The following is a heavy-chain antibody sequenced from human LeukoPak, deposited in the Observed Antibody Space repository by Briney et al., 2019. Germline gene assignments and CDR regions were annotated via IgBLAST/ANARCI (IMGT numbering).Heavy chain of an antibody. CDR2: VSGYNSNT. CDR3: AKDIHPGLDSGASCCFDY. CDR1: GYTFSRHG. J-gene: IGHJ4*02. D-gene: IGHD3-22*01. Sequence: ASVKVSCKTSGYTFSRHGITWVRQAPGQGLEWMGWVSGYNSNTNYAQNVQGRVTMTTDTSTNTAYMELRSLRSDDTAVYYCAKDIHPGLDSGASCCFDYWGQGTPVTVSS. V-gene: IGHV1-18*01.